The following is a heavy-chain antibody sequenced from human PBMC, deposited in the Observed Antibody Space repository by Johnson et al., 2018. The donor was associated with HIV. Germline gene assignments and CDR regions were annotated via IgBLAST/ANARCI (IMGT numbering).Heavy chain of an antibody. V-gene: IGHV3-66*01. Sequence: VQLVESGGGLVKPGGSLRLSCAASGFTFSDYYMSWIRQAPGKGLEWVSVIYSGGSTYYADSVKGRFTISRDNSKNTLYLQMNSLRAEDTAVYYCARGLRSGIVVVYDAFDICGQGTMVTVSS. CDR2: IYSGGST. J-gene: IGHJ3*02. CDR1: GFTFSDYY. D-gene: IGHD3-22*01. CDR3: ARGLRSGIVVVYDAFDI.